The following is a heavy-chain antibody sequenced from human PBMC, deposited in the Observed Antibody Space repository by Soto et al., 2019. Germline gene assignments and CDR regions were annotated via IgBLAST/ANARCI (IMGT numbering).Heavy chain of an antibody. CDR2: INPSGGST. Sequence: GASVKVSCKASGYTFTSYYMHWVRQAPGQGLEWMGIINPSGGSTSYAQKFQGRVTMTRDTSTSTVYMELSSLRSEDTALYFCARLKTYDILTAYDKSDYWGQGTLVTVSS. J-gene: IGHJ4*02. CDR3: ARLKTYDILTAYDKSDY. D-gene: IGHD3-9*01. CDR1: GYTFTSYY. V-gene: IGHV1-46*01.